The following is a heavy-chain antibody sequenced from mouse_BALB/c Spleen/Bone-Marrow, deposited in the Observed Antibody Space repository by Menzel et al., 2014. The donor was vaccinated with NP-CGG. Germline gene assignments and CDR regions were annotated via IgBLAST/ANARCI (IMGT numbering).Heavy chain of an antibody. CDR2: INSNGGST. J-gene: IGHJ4*01. CDR3: ARHVGNPYAMDY. D-gene: IGHD3-1*01. Sequence: EVQGVESGGGLVQPGGSLKLSCAASGFTFSSYGMSWVRQTPDKRLELVATINSNGGSTYYPDSVKGRFTISRDNAKNILYLQMSSLKSEDTAMYYCARHVGNPYAMDYWGQGTSVTVSS. V-gene: IGHV5-6-3*01. CDR1: GFTFSSYG.